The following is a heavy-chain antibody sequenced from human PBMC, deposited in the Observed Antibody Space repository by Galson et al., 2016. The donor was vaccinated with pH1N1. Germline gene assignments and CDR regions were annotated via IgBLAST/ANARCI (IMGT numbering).Heavy chain of an antibody. Sequence: QSGAEVKKPGESLKISCQGSGYSFSRHWIGWVRQMPGKGLEWMGIIYPGDSDTKYSPSFQGQVTFSADKSINTAYLQWSSLKASDTAMYFCARRSAVAGVDYWGQGTLVTVSS. CDR3: ARRSAVAGVDY. J-gene: IGHJ4*02. CDR1: GYSFSRHW. D-gene: IGHD6-19*01. CDR2: IYPGDSDT. V-gene: IGHV5-51*01.